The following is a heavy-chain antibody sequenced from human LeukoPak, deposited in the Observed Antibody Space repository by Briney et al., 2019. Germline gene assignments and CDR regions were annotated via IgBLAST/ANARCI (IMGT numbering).Heavy chain of an antibody. CDR3: VKVTAAGFVDH. V-gene: IGHV3-9*01. CDR1: GFTFDDYA. D-gene: IGHD6-13*01. J-gene: IGHJ4*02. Sequence: PGGSMRLSCGASGFTFDDYAMHWVPQAPGKGLEWVSGIGWNSGGIVYADSVKGRFTISRDNAKKSLYLQMNSLGAEDTALYYCVKVTAAGFVDHWGQGTLVTVSS. CDR2: IGWNSGGI.